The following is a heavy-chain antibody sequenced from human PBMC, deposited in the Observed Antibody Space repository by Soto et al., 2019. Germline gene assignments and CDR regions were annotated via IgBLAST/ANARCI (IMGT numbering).Heavy chain of an antibody. D-gene: IGHD1-7*01. J-gene: IGHJ4*02. V-gene: IGHV4-4*02. CDR1: GFTFSRYAM. CDR2: IYRTGST. Sequence: PGGSLRLSCAASGFTFSRYAMSWVRQPPGQGLEWIGEIYRTGSTNYNPSLKSRVTISLDKSENQFSLKVTSLTAADTAVYYCASRDPGTSVDYWGQGTLVTVSS. CDR3: ASRDPGTSVDY.